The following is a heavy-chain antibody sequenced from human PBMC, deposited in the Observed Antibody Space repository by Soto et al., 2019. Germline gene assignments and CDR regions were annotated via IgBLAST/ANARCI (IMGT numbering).Heavy chain of an antibody. Sequence: QVQLVQSGGEVKKPGASVKVSCKSSGYTFTSYGVSWVRQAPGQGLEWLGWISVYTGNTKQAQKFHDRVTLTTEAATSTANLELRNLRSDDTDVYYCARGRCTTNRCSTPHFDVWGQGTTFTVSS. CDR2: ISVYTGNT. V-gene: IGHV1-18*04. J-gene: IGHJ6*02. D-gene: IGHD2-2*01. CDR1: GYTFTSYG. CDR3: ARGRCTTNRCSTPHFDV.